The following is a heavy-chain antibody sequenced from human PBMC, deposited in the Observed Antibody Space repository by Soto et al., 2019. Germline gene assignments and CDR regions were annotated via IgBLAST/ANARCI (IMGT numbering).Heavy chain of an antibody. CDR1: GFTFSNAW. J-gene: IGHJ4*02. D-gene: IGHD6-19*01. V-gene: IGHV3-15*01. CDR2: IKSKTDGGTT. CDR3: TTERVAVAGTGY. Sequence: EVQLVESGGGLVQPGGSLRLSCAASGFTFSNAWMSWVRQAPGKGLEWVGRIKSKTDGGTTDYAAPVKGRFTISRDDSINTLYLQMNSLKTEDTAVYYCTTERVAVAGTGYWGQGTLVTVSS.